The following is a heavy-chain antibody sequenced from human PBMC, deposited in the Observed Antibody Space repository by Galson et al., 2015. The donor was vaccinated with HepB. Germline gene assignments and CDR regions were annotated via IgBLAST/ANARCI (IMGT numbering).Heavy chain of an antibody. J-gene: IGHJ6*02. CDR1: GDSVSSNSAA. CDR2: TYYRSKWYN. Sequence: CAISGDSVSSNSAAWNWIRQSPSRGLEWLGRTYYRSKWYNDYAVSVKSRITINPDTSKNQFSLQLNSVTPEDTAVYYCARDSGIAAAGTRDTYYYYGMDVWGQGTTVTVSS. D-gene: IGHD6-13*01. CDR3: ARDSGIAAAGTRDTYYYYGMDV. V-gene: IGHV6-1*01.